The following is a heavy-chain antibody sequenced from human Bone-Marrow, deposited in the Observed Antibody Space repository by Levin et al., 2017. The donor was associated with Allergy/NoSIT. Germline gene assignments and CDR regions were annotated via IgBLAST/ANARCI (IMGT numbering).Heavy chain of an antibody. Sequence: GESLKISCAASGFTFSSYAMAWVRQAPGKGLEWVSTTTGRGTTTYYADSVKGRFTISRDNPKNTLYLQMDSLRAEDTAVYYCATAGAFLQYFDPRNDDVTMDVWGQGTTVTVSS. CDR3: ATAGAFLQYFDPRNDDVTMDV. D-gene: IGHD3-9*01. V-gene: IGHV3-23*01. CDR2: TTGRGTTT. CDR1: GFTFSSYA. J-gene: IGHJ6*02.